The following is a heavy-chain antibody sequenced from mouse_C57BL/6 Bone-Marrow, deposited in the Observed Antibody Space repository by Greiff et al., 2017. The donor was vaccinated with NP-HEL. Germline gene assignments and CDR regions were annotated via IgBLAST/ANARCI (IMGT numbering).Heavy chain of an antibody. D-gene: IGHD1-3*01. J-gene: IGHJ3*01. CDR3: TRDHNYMGVAY. CDR1: GFTFSSYA. CDR2: ISSGGDYI. Sequence: EVQLVDSGEGLVKPGGSLKLSCAASGFTFSSYAMSWVRQTPEKRLEWVAYISSGGDYIYYADTVKGRFTISRDNARNTLYLQMSSLKSEDTAMYYCTRDHNYMGVAYWGQGTLVTVSA. V-gene: IGHV5-9-1*02.